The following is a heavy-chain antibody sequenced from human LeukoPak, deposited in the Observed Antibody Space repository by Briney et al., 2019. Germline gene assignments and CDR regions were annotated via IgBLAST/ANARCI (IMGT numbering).Heavy chain of an antibody. J-gene: IGHJ5*02. Sequence: ASVKVSCKASGYSFTNYAMNWVRQAPGQGLEWMGWVHPSTGNPTYAQGFTGRFVFSLDTSVSTAYLQISSLKAEDTAVYYCARNDIAVAGPRNWFDPWGQGTLVTVSS. V-gene: IGHV7-4-1*02. CDR1: GYSFTNYA. CDR3: ARNDIAVAGPRNWFDP. D-gene: IGHD6-19*01. CDR2: VHPSTGNP.